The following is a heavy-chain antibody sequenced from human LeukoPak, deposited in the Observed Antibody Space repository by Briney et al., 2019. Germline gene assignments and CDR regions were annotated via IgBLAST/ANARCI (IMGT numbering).Heavy chain of an antibody. D-gene: IGHD4-17*01. Sequence: MTGGSLRLSCEASGFTFSSYSMNWVRQAPGKGLEWVSSISSSSGYIYYADSVKGRFTISRDNAKNSLYLQMNSLRDEDTAIYYCARETTVIKKIDYWGQGTLVTVSS. V-gene: IGHV3-21*01. J-gene: IGHJ4*02. CDR2: ISSSSGYI. CDR3: ARETTVIKKIDY. CDR1: GFTFSSYS.